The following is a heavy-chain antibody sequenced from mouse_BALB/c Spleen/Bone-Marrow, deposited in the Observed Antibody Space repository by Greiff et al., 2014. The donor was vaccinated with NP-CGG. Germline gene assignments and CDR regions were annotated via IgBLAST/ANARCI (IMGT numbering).Heavy chain of an antibody. D-gene: IGHD2-3*01. V-gene: IGHV5-6-5*01. CDR2: ISGGGST. CDR3: ARKGWLLFDY. Sequence: EVQVVESGGGLVKPGGSLKLSCAASGFTFSSYGMSWVRQTPEKRLEWVASISGGGSTYYSDNVKGRFTISRDNARNILYLQMSGLRSEDTAMYYCARKGWLLFDYWGQGTTLTVSS. J-gene: IGHJ2*01. CDR1: GFTFSSYG.